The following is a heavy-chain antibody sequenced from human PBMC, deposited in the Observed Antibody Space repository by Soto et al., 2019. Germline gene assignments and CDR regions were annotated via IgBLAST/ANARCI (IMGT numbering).Heavy chain of an antibody. CDR1: GYTFTGYY. CDR2: INPNSGGT. Sequence: ASVKVSCKASGYTFTGYYMHWVRQAPGQGLEWMGWINPNSGGTNYAQKFQGRVTISADKSISTAYLQWSSLKASDTAMYYCARSYSSSSAAGYFDYWGQGTLVTVSS. J-gene: IGHJ4*02. CDR3: ARSYSSSSAAGYFDY. D-gene: IGHD6-6*01. V-gene: IGHV1-2*02.